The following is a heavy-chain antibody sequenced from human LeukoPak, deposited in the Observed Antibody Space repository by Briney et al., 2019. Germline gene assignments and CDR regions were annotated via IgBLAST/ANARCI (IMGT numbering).Heavy chain of an antibody. CDR2: ISGSGGST. CDR3: ATDRHPRAPFDY. V-gene: IGHV3-23*01. Sequence: PVGSLRLSCAASGFTCSSYGMSWVRRAPGEGLEEVSAISGSGGSTYYADSVKGRFTISRDNCTNTLYLQMNSLRADDTAVYYCATDRHPRAPFDYWGQGTLVTVSS. J-gene: IGHJ4*02. CDR1: GFTCSSYG.